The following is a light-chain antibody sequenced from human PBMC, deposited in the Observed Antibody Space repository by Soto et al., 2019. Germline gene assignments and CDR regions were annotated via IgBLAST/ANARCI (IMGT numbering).Light chain of an antibody. V-gene: IGKV3-15*01. CDR1: HSVSGY. Sequence: EIVMTQSPSTLSVSPGERATLSCRASHSVSGYLAWYQQKPGQAPRLLIYGASSRATGIPASFSGSVSVTEYTPTTSSLQYEDFAVSYCQQYNNASRLTFGGGTKVDIK. CDR2: GAS. CDR3: QQYNNASRLT. J-gene: IGKJ4*01.